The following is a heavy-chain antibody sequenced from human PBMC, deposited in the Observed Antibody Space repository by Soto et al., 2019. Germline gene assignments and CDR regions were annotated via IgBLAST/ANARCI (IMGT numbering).Heavy chain of an antibody. Sequence: QLQLQESGSGLVKPSQTLSLTCAVSGGSISSGTYSWSWIRQPPGEGLEWIGYIFHSGHTYYNPSLKSRVIISIATSKNQFSLKLSSVTAADTAVYYCVRDGDYYDSAAYLTIWGQGTMVTVSS. CDR1: GGSISSGTYS. D-gene: IGHD3-22*01. J-gene: IGHJ3*02. CDR2: IFHSGHT. V-gene: IGHV4-30-2*01. CDR3: VRDGDYYDSAAYLTI.